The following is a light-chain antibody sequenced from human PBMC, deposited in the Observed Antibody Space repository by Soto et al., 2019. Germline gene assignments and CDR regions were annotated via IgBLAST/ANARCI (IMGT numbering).Light chain of an antibody. CDR2: DAS. J-gene: IGKJ3*01. CDR3: HQYKSYAPVT. V-gene: IGKV1-5*01. Sequence: DIQMTQSPSTLSESVGDRVTITCRASQSISSWLAWYQQKPVKAPKLLIYDASSLASGVPSGFSGSGSGTEFTRTIISLQPDDFATYYCHQYKSYAPVTVGPGPKVDIK. CDR1: QSISSW.